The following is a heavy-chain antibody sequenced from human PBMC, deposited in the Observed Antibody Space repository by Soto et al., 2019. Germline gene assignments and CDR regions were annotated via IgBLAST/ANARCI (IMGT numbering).Heavy chain of an antibody. CDR2: IFYSGST. CDR1: GGSISSSSYY. D-gene: IGHD3-22*01. CDR3: ARIDTYYYDSSGYYYFDY. V-gene: IGHV4-39*01. Sequence: SETLSLTCTVSGGSISSSSYYWGWIRQPPGKGLEWIGSIFYSGSTYYNPSLKSRVTISVDTSKNQFSLKLSSVTAADTAVYYCARIDTYYYDSSGYYYFDYWGQGTLVTVSS. J-gene: IGHJ4*02.